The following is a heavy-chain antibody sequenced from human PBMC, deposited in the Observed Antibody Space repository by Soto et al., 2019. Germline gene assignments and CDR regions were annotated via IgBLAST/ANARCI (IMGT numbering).Heavy chain of an antibody. CDR2: IYSGGST. CDR1: GVTVSSNY. Sequence: EVQLVESGGGLVQPGGSLRLSCAASGVTVSSNYMSWVRQAPGKGLEWVSVIYSGGSTYYADSVKGRFTISRDNSKNTLYLQMNSLRPEDTAVYYCARDRGGYYYYGMDVWGLGTTVTVSS. CDR3: ARDRGGYYYYGMDV. J-gene: IGHJ6*02. D-gene: IGHD3-10*01. V-gene: IGHV3-66*01.